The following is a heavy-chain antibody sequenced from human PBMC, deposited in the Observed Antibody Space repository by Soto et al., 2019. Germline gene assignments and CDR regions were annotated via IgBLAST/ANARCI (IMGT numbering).Heavy chain of an antibody. CDR1: GFTFSNFP. V-gene: IGHV3-30-3*01. Sequence: GGSLRLSCAASGFTFSNFPIHWVRQAPGKGLEWVAVMSHDGRNKDYADSAKGRFTISRDNSKSTLYLQMNSLRTEDTAVYYCARDRGHPDSFDLWGQGTTVTVSS. CDR3: ARDRGHPDSFDL. D-gene: IGHD3-10*01. CDR2: MSHDGRNK. J-gene: IGHJ3*01.